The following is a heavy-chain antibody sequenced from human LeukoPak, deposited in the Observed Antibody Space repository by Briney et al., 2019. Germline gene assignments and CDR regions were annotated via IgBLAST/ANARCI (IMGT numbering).Heavy chain of an antibody. Sequence: SSETLSLTCTVSGDSMSSGTYYWGWIRQPPGKGLEWIGSIDNDGSTYYSPSLKSRVTISVDTSKNQFTLNLSSVTAADTAVYCCAKGHRGVYTDPINLWGQGALVTVSS. CDR3: AKGHRGVYTDPINL. V-gene: IGHV4-39*01. J-gene: IGHJ1*01. D-gene: IGHD3-16*01. CDR1: GDSMSSGTYY. CDR2: IDNDGST.